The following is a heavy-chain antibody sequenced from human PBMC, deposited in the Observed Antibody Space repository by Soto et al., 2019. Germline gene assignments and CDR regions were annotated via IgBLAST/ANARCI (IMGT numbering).Heavy chain of an antibody. D-gene: IGHD2-15*01. J-gene: IGHJ4*02. CDR3: ARDPNIGYADMYYFDY. Sequence: EVQLVESGGGLVKPGGSLRLSCAASGFTFSSYSMNWVRQAPGKGLEWVSSISSSSSYIYYADSVKGRFTISRDNAKKSLYLQNNSLRAEDTAVYYCARDPNIGYADMYYFDYRGQGTLVTVSS. CDR1: GFTFSSYS. V-gene: IGHV3-21*01. CDR2: ISSSSSYI.